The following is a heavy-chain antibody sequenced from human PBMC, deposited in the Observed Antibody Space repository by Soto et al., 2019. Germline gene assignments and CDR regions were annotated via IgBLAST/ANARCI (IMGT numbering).Heavy chain of an antibody. Sequence: QVQLVESWGGVVQPGKSLRLSCAASGFTFSSYSMNWVRQAPGRGLEWVAVISYDETKRYYGDSVKGRFSISRDTAKNTLYLQMNSLRAEDTAVYYCARSIALSGLDYWGQGTRVTVSS. CDR2: ISYDETKR. D-gene: IGHD6-19*01. CDR3: ARSIALSGLDY. V-gene: IGHV3-30-3*01. CDR1: GFTFSSYS. J-gene: IGHJ4*02.